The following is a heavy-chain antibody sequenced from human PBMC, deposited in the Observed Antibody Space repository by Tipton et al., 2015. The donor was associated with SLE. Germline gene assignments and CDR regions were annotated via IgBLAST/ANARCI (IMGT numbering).Heavy chain of an antibody. Sequence: QLVQSGAEVKKPGESLKISCKGSGYSFTSYWISWVRQMPGKGLEWMGRIDPSDSYTNYSPSFQGHVTISADKSISTAYLQWSSLKASDTAMYYCARHGSGYSGYDPRDYWGQGTLVTVSS. J-gene: IGHJ4*02. CDR1: GYSFTSYW. V-gene: IGHV5-10-1*01. CDR2: IDPSDSYT. CDR3: ARHGSGYSGYDPRDY. D-gene: IGHD5-12*01.